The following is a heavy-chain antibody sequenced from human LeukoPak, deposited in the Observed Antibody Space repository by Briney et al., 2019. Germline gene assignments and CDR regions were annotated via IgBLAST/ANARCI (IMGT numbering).Heavy chain of an antibody. D-gene: IGHD1-26*01. Sequence: SETLSLTCAVYGGSFSGYYWSWIRQPPGKGLGWIGEINHSGSTNYNPSLKSRVTISVDTPKNQFSLKLSSVTAADTAVYYCARGEWELGYWGQGTLVTVSS. J-gene: IGHJ4*02. CDR3: ARGEWELGY. CDR2: INHSGST. V-gene: IGHV4-34*01. CDR1: GGSFSGYY.